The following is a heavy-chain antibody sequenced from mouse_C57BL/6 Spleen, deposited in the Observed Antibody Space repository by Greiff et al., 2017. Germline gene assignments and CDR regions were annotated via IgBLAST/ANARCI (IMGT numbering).Heavy chain of an antibody. CDR2: INPGSGGT. D-gene: IGHD1-1*01. Sequence: LVESGAELVRPGTSVKVSCKASGYAFTNYLIEWVKQRPGQGLEWIGVINPGSGGTNYNEKFKGKATLTADKSSSTAYMQLSSLTSEDSAVXFCARFGSSYDYFDYWGQGTTLTVSS. CDR3: ARFGSSYDYFDY. V-gene: IGHV1-54*01. J-gene: IGHJ2*01. CDR1: GYAFTNYL.